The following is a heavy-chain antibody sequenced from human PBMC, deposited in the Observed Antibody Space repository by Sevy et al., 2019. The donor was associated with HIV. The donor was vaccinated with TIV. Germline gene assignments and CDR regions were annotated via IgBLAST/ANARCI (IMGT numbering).Heavy chain of an antibody. V-gene: IGHV3-15*05. CDR1: GFTFTSAW. CDR2: IKPNSDGGTT. Sequence: GGSLRLSCAASGFTFTSAWMNWVRQAPGKGLDWVGHIKPNSDGGTTDYAAPLKGRFSISRDDSKNAIYLQMNSLKIEGTAVYYCATGPRLFLAWGQGTLVTVSS. J-gene: IGHJ5*02. CDR3: ATGPRLFLA.